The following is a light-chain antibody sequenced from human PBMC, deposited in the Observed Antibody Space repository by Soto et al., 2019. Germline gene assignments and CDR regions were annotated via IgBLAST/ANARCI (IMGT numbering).Light chain of an antibody. CDR2: EVN. CDR1: SSDIGAYDS. CDR3: SSYAGINNVL. Sequence: QSALTQPPSASESPGHSVTISCTGASSDIGAYDSVSWYQQHPGKAPKLMIYEVNKRPSGVPARFSGSKSGNTASLTVSGLQAEDEADYYCSSYAGINNVLFGGGTKLTVL. J-gene: IGLJ2*01. V-gene: IGLV2-8*01.